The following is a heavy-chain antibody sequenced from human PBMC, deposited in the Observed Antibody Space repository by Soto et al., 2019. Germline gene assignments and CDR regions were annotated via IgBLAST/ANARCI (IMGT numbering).Heavy chain of an antibody. CDR1: GFTFRSSP. J-gene: IGHJ3*02. CDR3: ARDVGGIAAAGRRKSAFDI. CDR2: INGGDDSI. V-gene: IGHV3-23*01. D-gene: IGHD6-13*01. Sequence: PGGSLRLSCAVSGFTFRSSPMSWVRRAPGKGLEWVSGINGGDDSIHYAESVRGRFTITRDNAKNSLLLQMNSLRVEDTAVYYCARDVGGIAAAGRRKSAFDIWGQGTMVTVSS.